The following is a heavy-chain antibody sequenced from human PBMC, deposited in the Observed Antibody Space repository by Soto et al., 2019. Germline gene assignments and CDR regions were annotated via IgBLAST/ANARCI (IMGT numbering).Heavy chain of an antibody. D-gene: IGHD3-10*01. CDR1: GGSISSYY. J-gene: IGHJ4*02. CDR3: ARHGGELEYYFDY. CDR2: IYYSGST. V-gene: IGHV4-59*08. Sequence: SETLSLTCTVSGGSISSYYWSWIRQPPGKGLEWIGYIYYSGSTNYNPSLKSRVTISVDTSKNQFSLKLSSVTAADTAVYYCARHGGELEYYFDYWGQGTLVTVSS.